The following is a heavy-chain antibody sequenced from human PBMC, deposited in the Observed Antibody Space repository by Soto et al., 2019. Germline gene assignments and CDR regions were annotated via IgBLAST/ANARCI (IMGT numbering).Heavy chain of an antibody. Sequence: GGSLRLSCAASGFTFSSYSMNWVRQAPGKGLEWVSSISSSSSYIYYADSVKGRFTISRDNAKNSLYLQMNSLRAEDMAVYYCARVIDYIWGSYRPDYWGQGTLVTVSS. CDR3: ARVIDYIWGSYRPDY. CDR2: ISSSSSYI. J-gene: IGHJ4*02. D-gene: IGHD3-16*02. V-gene: IGHV3-21*01. CDR1: GFTFSSYS.